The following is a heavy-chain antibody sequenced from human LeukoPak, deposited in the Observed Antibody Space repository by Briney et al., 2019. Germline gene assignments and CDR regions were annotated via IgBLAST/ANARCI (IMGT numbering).Heavy chain of an antibody. CDR1: GYSISSGYY. Sequence: SETLSLTCTVSGYSISSGYYWGWIRQPPGKGLEWIGSIYHSGSTYYNPSLKSRVTISVDTSKNQFSLKLSSVTAADTAVYYCARLRDGYNYDFDYWGXGTLVTVSS. V-gene: IGHV4-38-2*02. CDR3: ARLRDGYNYDFDY. D-gene: IGHD5-24*01. CDR2: IYHSGST. J-gene: IGHJ4*01.